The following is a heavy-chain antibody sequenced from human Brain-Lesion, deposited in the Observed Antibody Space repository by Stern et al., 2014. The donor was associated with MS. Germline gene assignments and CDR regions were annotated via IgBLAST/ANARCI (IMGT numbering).Heavy chain of an antibody. J-gene: IGHJ5*01. CDR1: GDSVSSNRAA. CDR3: AKGYNWFDS. CDR2: TYYRSQWYY. V-gene: IGHV6-1*01. Sequence: QVQLQQSGPGLMKPSQTLALTWAISGDSVSSNRAAWNWIRQSPSRGLEWLGRTYYRSQWYYQYAESVKSRITINADPSTNQFSLQLNSVTPEDTAVYLCAKGYNWFDSWGQGTVFTVS.